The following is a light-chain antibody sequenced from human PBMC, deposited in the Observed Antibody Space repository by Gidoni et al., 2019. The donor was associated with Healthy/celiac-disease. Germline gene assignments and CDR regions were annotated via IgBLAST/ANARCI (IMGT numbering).Light chain of an antibody. CDR1: QSVSSN. CDR3: QQYNNWPPWT. Sequence: EIVMMQSPATLSVSPGERATRTCRASQSVSSNLAWYQQKPGQAPRLLIYGASTRPTGIPARFRGSGSGTEFTLTISSLQSEDCAVYYCQQYNNWPPWTFGQGTKVEIQ. V-gene: IGKV3-15*01. CDR2: GAS. J-gene: IGKJ1*01.